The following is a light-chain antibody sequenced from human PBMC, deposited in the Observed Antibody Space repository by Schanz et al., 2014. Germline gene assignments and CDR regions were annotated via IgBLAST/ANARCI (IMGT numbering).Light chain of an antibody. CDR2: GAS. Sequence: DIQMTQSPSTLSASVGDRVTLTCRASQSISTWLAWYQQKPGKAPKVLIYGASNLESGVPSRFSGSGSGTEFTLTISSLQPDDFATYYCQEYIRYPYTFGQGTKLEIK. CDR3: QEYIRYPYT. CDR1: QSISTW. J-gene: IGKJ2*01. V-gene: IGKV1-5*01.